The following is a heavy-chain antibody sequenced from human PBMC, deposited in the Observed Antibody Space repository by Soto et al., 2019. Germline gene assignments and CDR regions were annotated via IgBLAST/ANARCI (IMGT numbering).Heavy chain of an antibody. J-gene: IGHJ4*02. CDR2: INPNSGDT. Sequence: ASVKASCKASGYIFNGYYMHWVRQAPGQGREWMGWINPNSGDTYYTQKFQGWVTMTRDTSISTAYMELSRLRSDDTAVYYSATSRISIAVAGETEYYFDYWGQGTPVTVSS. D-gene: IGHD6-19*01. CDR1: GYIFNGYY. CDR3: ATSRISIAVAGETEYYFDY. V-gene: IGHV1-2*04.